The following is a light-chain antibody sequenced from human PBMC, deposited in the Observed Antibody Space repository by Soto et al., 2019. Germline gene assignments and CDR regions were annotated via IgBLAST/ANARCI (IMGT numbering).Light chain of an antibody. J-gene: IGLJ1*01. CDR3: CSYAGSSTS. CDR2: EGS. V-gene: IGLV2-23*01. Sequence: QSALTQPASVSGSPGQSITISCTGTSSDVGSYNLVSWYQQHPGKAPKLMIYEGSKRPSGVSNRFSGSKSGNTASLTISGLQAEDEADYYCCSYAGSSTSFGPGTKVTVL. CDR1: SSDVGSYNL.